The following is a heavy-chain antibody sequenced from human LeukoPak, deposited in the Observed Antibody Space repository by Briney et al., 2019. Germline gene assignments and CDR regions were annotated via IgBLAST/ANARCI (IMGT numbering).Heavy chain of an antibody. CDR3: ASLRKRGGAFDT. CDR1: GYTFTIYG. CDR2: ISAYNGNT. Sequence: ASVKVSCKASGYTFTIYGITWVRQAPGQGLEWMGWISAYNGNTNYAQKLQGRVTMTTDTPTSTAYMELRSLRSDDTAVYYCASLRKRGGAFDTWGQGTMVTVSS. J-gene: IGHJ3*02. V-gene: IGHV1-18*01.